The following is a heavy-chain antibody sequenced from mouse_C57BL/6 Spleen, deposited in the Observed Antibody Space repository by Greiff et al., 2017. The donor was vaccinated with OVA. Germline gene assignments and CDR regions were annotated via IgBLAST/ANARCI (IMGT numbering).Heavy chain of an antibody. CDR2: IHPNSGST. J-gene: IGHJ2*01. CDR1: GYTFTSYW. V-gene: IGHV1-64*01. CDR3: AREGYYYGSSFDY. D-gene: IGHD1-1*01. Sequence: VQLQQPGAELVKPGASVKLSCKASGYTFTSYWMHWVKQRPGQGLEWIGMIHPNSGSTNYNEKFKNKATLTVDKSSSTAYMQLSSLTSEDSAVYYCAREGYYYGSSFDYWGQGTTLTVSS.